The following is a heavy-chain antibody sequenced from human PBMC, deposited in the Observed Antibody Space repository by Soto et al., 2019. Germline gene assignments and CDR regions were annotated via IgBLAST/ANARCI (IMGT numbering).Heavy chain of an antibody. CDR2: ISGSSSYI. D-gene: IGHD4-17*01. CDR3: ASSDYGDYVSFDY. CDR1: GFTFSRYS. Sequence: ESGGGLVTPGGSLRLSCAASGFTFSRYSMNWVRQAPGTGLEWVSSISGSSSYIYYADSVKGRFTISRDNAKNSLYLQMNSLRAEDTAVYYCASSDYGDYVSFDYWGQGTLVTVSS. V-gene: IGHV3-21*01. J-gene: IGHJ4*02.